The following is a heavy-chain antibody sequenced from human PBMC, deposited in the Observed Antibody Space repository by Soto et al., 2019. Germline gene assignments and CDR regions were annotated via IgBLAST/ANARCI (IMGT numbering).Heavy chain of an antibody. CDR2: ISYDGSNK. CDR1: GFTFSSYG. V-gene: IGHV3-30*18. J-gene: IGHJ6*02. Sequence: GGSLRLSCAASGFTFSSYGMHWVRQAPGKGLEWVAVISYDGSNKYYADSVKGRFTISRDNSKNTLYLQMNSLRAEDTAVYYCAKDGKVGGMDVWGQGTTVTVSS. D-gene: IGHD1-1*01. CDR3: AKDGKVGGMDV.